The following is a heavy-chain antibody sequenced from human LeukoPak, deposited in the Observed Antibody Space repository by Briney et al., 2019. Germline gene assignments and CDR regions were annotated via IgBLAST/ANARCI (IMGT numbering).Heavy chain of an antibody. CDR2: IKSKTDGGTT. CDR3: TTGGGYGDYFFDY. Sequence: PGGSLRLSCAAPGFTFSNAWMSWVRQAPGKGLEWVGRIKSKTDGGTTDYAAPVKGRFTISRDDSKNTLYLQMNSLKTEDTAVYYCTTGGGYGDYFFDYWGQGTLVTVSS. J-gene: IGHJ4*02. V-gene: IGHV3-15*01. CDR1: GFTFSNAW. D-gene: IGHD4-17*01.